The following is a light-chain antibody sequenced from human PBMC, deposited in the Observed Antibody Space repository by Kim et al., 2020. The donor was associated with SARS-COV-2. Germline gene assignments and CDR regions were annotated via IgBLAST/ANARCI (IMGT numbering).Light chain of an antibody. CDR2: EDI. J-gene: IGLJ2*01. CDR3: QAWDSSTVV. CDR1: NVGDKN. Sequence: GSRGQTAIITCSGNNVGDKNVCGYQQRPGQSPLLVIYEDIKRPSGIPERVSGSNSGNTATLTISGTQAMDEADYYCQAWDSSTVVFGRGTQLTVL. V-gene: IGLV3-1*01.